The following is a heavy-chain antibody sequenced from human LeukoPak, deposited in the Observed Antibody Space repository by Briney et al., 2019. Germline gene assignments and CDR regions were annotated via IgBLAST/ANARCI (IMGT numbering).Heavy chain of an antibody. V-gene: IGHV3-11*01. CDR2: ISSSGSTT. J-gene: IGHJ5*02. CDR1: GFTFSDYY. Sequence: GGSLRLSCAASGFTFSDYYMSWIRQAPGKGLEWASYISSSGSTTYYADSVKGRFTISRDNANNSLYLQKNSLRAEDAAVYDCAIDLGARAARNWFDPWGQGTLVTVSS. CDR3: AIDLGARAARNWFDP. D-gene: IGHD6-6*01.